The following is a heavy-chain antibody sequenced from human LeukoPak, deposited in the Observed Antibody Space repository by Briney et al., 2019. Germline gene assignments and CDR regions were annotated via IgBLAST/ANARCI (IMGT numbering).Heavy chain of an antibody. CDR3: ARQVSREGHFDY. Sequence: GGSLRLSCAASGFTFNNYWMSWVRQGPGKGLEWVAHIREDTSQKYYVGSVEGRFTISRDNARNSLYLQMNSLRGEDTAVYFCARQVSREGHFDYWGQGALVTVSS. CDR1: GFTFNNYW. V-gene: IGHV3-7*01. D-gene: IGHD1-26*01. J-gene: IGHJ4*02. CDR2: IREDTSQK.